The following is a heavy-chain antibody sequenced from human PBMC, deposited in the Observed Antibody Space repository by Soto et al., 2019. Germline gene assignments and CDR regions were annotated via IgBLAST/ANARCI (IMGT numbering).Heavy chain of an antibody. Sequence: PGGSLRLSCAASGFSFIDHGMNWVRQAPGKGLEWVSSINWNGVSIGYAGSVKGRFTISRDNAKNSLYLQMDSLRAEDTALYYCARSDSSGWYLMRSDYYYQGMDVWGQGTTVTVSS. D-gene: IGHD6-19*01. CDR2: INWNGVSI. CDR1: GFSFIDHG. CDR3: ARSDSSGWYLMRSDYYYQGMDV. J-gene: IGHJ6*02. V-gene: IGHV3-20*04.